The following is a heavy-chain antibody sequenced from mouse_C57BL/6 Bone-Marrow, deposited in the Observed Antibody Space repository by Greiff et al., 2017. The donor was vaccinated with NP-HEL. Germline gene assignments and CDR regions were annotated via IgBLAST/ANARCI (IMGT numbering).Heavy chain of an antibody. CDR3: ARHTFAY. Sequence: EVNLVESGGDLVKPGGSLKLSCAASGFTFSSYGMSWVRQTPDKRLEWVATISSGGSYTYYPDSVKGRFTISRDNAKNTLYLQMSSLKSEDTAMYYCARHTFAYWGQGTLVTVSA. CDR1: GFTFSSYG. CDR2: ISSGGSYT. J-gene: IGHJ3*01. V-gene: IGHV5-6*01.